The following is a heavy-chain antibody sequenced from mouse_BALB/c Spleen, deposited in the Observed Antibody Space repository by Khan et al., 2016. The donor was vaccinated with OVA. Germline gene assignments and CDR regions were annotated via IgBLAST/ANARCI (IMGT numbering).Heavy chain of an antibody. CDR1: GYTFTSYW. CDR3: ARWSYWFAY. V-gene: IGHV1-55*01. D-gene: IGHD2-12*01. CDR2: IYPGSGNT. Sequence: QMQLQQSGSELVKPGASVKMSCKASGYTFTSYWMHWVKQSPGQGLEWIGDIYPGSGNTNYDENFKGKATFTVDTSSSTAYMQLSSLTSEDSAVYYCARWSYWFAYWGQGTLVTVSA. J-gene: IGHJ3*01.